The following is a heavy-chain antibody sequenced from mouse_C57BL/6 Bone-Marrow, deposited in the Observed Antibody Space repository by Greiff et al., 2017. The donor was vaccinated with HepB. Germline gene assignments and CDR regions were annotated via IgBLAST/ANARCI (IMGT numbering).Heavy chain of an antibody. D-gene: IGHD2-3*01. Sequence: EVKLQESGGGLVKPGGSLKLSCAASGFTFSSYAMSWVRQTPEKRLEWVATISDGGSYTYYPDNVKGRFTISRDNAKNNLYLQMSHLKSEDTAMYYCARDSGDGYYDAMDYWGQGTSVTVSS. CDR3: ARDSGDGYYDAMDY. V-gene: IGHV5-4*01. CDR2: ISDGGSYT. CDR1: GFTFSSYA. J-gene: IGHJ4*01.